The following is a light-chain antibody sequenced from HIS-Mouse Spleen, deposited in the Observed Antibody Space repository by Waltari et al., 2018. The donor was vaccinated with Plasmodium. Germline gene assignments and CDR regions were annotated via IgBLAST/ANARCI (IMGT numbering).Light chain of an antibody. CDR3: NSRDSSGNHLGVV. CDR2: GKN. Sequence: SSELTQDPAVSVALGQTVRITCQGDSLRSYYASWYQQKPGQAPVLFIHGKNNRPSGIPDRVSGSSSGNTASLTITGAQAEDEADYYCNSRDSSGNHLGVVFGGGTKLTVL. J-gene: IGLJ2*01. V-gene: IGLV3-19*01. CDR1: SLRSYY.